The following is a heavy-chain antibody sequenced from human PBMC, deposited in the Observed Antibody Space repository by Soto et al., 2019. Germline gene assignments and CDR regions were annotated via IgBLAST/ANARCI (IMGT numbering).Heavy chain of an antibody. CDR1: GYTFSDYY. J-gene: IGHJ4*02. CDR3: ASHYDMWSGYLSPVDY. V-gene: IGHV3-11*01. Sequence: GGSLRLSCAASGYTFSDYYMSWIRQAPGKGLEWISYIDTSGTKIYYADSVKGRFTITRDNAKNSLHLEMNSLRDEDTAVYYCASHYDMWSGYLSPVDYWGQGTLVTVSS. CDR2: IDTSGTKI. D-gene: IGHD3-3*01.